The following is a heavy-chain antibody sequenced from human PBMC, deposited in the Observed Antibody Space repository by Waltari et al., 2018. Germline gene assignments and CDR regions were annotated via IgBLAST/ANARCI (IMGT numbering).Heavy chain of an antibody. CDR3: AREPSSEMGFDY. Sequence: QLQLQESGPGLVKPSETLSLTCTVSGGSISSSSYYWGWIHQPPGKGLECLATIYYSGNTFYNPSIKSRATLSIDTSKNQFSLKLSSVTAADTAVYYCAREPSSEMGFDYWGQGTLVSVSS. CDR1: GGSISSSSYY. V-gene: IGHV4-39*07. CDR2: IYYSGNT. D-gene: IGHD6-6*01. J-gene: IGHJ4*02.